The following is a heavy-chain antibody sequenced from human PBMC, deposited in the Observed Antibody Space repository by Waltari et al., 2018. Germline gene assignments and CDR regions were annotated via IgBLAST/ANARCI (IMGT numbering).Heavy chain of an antibody. D-gene: IGHD3-3*01. Sequence: QVQLQESGPGLVKPSQTLSLTCTVSGDSISNGSSHWSWIRQPAGKRLEWIGRIYNSGRVTYPPALKSRVTIQIDPAKNQFSLDLRSVTAADTAIYYCAREEGRYYNFWNGYYAFDNWGQGTLVTVSS. V-gene: IGHV4-61*02. J-gene: IGHJ4*02. CDR3: AREEGRYYNFWNGYYAFDN. CDR2: IYNSGRV. CDR1: GDSISNGSSH.